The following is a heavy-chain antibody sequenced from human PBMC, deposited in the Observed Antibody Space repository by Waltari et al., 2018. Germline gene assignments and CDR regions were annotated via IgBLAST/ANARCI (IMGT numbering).Heavy chain of an antibody. D-gene: IGHD6-13*01. V-gene: IGHV4-34*01. CDR2: INHSGIT. CDR1: GGSFSGYY. Sequence: QVQLQQWGAGLLKPSETLSLTCAVYGGSFSGYYWSWIRQPPGKGLEWIGEINHSGITTYNPSLKSRVTISVDTSKNQFSLKLSSVTAADTAVYYCARAITIAAAGSYYYYMDVWGKGTTVTVSS. J-gene: IGHJ6*03. CDR3: ARAITIAAAGSYYYYMDV.